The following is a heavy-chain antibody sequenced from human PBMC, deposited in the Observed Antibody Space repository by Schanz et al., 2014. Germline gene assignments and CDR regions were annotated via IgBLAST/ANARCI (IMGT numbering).Heavy chain of an antibody. CDR3: AKVDRTRYYAMDV. D-gene: IGHD3-9*01. V-gene: IGHV1-8*01. Sequence: QVQLVQSGAEVKKPGASVRLSCEASGYTFTSYDINWVRQATGQGLEWMGWMNSKTGNTGYAQKFQGRVTMTADKSTSTVYMEVSGLRSEDTAVYYCAKVDRTRYYAMDVWGQGTTVTVSS. J-gene: IGHJ6*02. CDR1: GYTFTSYD. CDR2: MNSKTGNT.